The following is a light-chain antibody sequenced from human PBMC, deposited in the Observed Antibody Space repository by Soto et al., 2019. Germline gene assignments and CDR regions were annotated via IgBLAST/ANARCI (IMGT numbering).Light chain of an antibody. CDR3: HQYNSWPPGT. J-gene: IGKJ2*01. Sequence: DIQMTQSPSSLSASVGDRVTIXXRASQGISNYLAWYQQKPGKVPKLXXYAASTLQSGVPSRFSGSGSGTEFTLTISSLQSEDFALYYCHQYNSWPPGTFGQGTKVDIK. CDR2: AAS. V-gene: IGKV1-27*01. CDR1: QGISNY.